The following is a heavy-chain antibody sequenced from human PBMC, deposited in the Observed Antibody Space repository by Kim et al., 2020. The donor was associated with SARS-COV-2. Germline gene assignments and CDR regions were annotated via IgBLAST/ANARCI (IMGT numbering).Heavy chain of an antibody. CDR1: GGSFSGYY. D-gene: IGHD4-17*01. CDR2: INHSGST. J-gene: IGHJ6*02. Sequence: SETLSLTCAVYGGSFSGYYWSWIRQPPGKGLEWIGEINHSGSTNYNPSLKSRVTLSVDTSKNQFSLKLSSVTAADTAVYYCARGMTTVTYYYGMDVWGQGTTVTVSS. CDR3: ARGMTTVTYYYGMDV. V-gene: IGHV4-34*01.